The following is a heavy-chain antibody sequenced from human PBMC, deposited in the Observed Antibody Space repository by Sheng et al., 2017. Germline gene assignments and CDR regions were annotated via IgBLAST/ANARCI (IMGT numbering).Heavy chain of an antibody. V-gene: IGHV1-69*08. CDR2: IIPILGIA. Sequence: QVQLVQSGAEVKKPGSSVKVSCKASGGTFSSYTISWVRQAPGQGLEWMGRIIPILGIANYAQKFQGRVTITADKSTSTAYMELSSLRSEDTAVYYCARDGEVGXTPFDPWGQGTLVTVSS. CDR3: ARDGEVGXTPFDP. D-gene: IGHD1-26*01. CDR1: GGTFSSYT. J-gene: IGHJ5*02.